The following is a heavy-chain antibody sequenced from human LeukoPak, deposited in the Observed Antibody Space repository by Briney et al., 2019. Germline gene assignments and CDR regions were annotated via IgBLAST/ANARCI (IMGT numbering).Heavy chain of an antibody. Sequence: PGGSLRLSCTASGFTFSTYGIHWVRQAPGKGLEWVAFIQSDGGNQYYADSVKGRFTISRDNSKNTLYLQMNGLRPDVTAVYYCTKGIATEDYRFIFWGQGALVTVSS. CDR2: IQSDGGNQ. J-gene: IGHJ4*02. V-gene: IGHV3-30*02. D-gene: IGHD1-1*01. CDR3: TKGIATEDYRFIF. CDR1: GFTFSTYG.